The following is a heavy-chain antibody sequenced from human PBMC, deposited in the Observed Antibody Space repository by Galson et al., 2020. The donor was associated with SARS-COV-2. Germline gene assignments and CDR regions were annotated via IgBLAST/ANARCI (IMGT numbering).Heavy chain of an antibody. J-gene: IGHJ3*02. V-gene: IGHV3-30-3*01. CDR1: GFTFSSYA. CDR2: ISYDGSNK. CDR3: ASRTKTDAFDI. Sequence: TGGSLRLSCAASGFTFSSYAMHWVRQAPGKGLEWVAVISYDGSNKYYADSVKGRFTISRDNSKNTLYLQMNSLRAEDTAVYYCASRTKTDAFDIWGQGTMVTVSS.